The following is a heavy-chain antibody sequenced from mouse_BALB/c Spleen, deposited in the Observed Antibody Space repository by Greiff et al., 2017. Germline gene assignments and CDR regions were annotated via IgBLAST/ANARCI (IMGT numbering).Heavy chain of an antibody. D-gene: IGHD1-1*01. CDR2: INPSNGGT. Sequence: QVQLQQSGAELVKPGASVKLSCKASGYTFTSYYMYWVKQRPGQGLEWIGEINPSNGGTNFNEKFKSKATLTVDKSSSTAYMQLSSLTSEDSAVYDCTRYYEGAMDYWGQGTSVTVSS. CDR3: TRYYEGAMDY. CDR1: GYTFTSYY. V-gene: IGHV1S81*02. J-gene: IGHJ4*01.